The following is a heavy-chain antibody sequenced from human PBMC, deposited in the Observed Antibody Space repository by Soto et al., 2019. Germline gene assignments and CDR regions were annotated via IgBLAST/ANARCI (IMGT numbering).Heavy chain of an antibody. V-gene: IGHV3-53*01. CDR2: IYSGGYT. J-gene: IGHJ6*02. CDR1: GFTVSNNY. Sequence: GSLRLSCAVSGFTVSNNYMSWVRQAPGKGLEGVSVIYSGGYTAYGDSVKGRFTISRDNSKNTLYLQMNSLRADDTAVYYCARALYCTSTSCYIAVSVLGMDVWGQGTTVTVSS. CDR3: ARALYCTSTSCYIAVSVLGMDV. D-gene: IGHD2-2*02.